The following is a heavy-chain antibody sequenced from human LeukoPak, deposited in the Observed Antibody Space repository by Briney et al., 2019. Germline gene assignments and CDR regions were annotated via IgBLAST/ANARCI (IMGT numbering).Heavy chain of an antibody. V-gene: IGHV4-39*01. CDR2: IYYGGST. J-gene: IGHJ5*02. CDR1: GGSISSSSYY. CDR3: ARPVPSRLGWFDP. D-gene: IGHD1-1*01. Sequence: PSETLSLTCTVSGGSISSSSYYWGWIRQPPGKGLEWIGSIYYGGSTYYNPSLKSRVSISVHTSKNQFSLKLRSVTAADTAVYYCARPVPSRLGWFDPWGQGTLVTVSS.